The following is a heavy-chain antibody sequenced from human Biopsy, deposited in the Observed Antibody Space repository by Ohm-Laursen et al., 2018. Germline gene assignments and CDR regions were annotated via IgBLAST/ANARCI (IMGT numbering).Heavy chain of an antibody. CDR2: INAKTGDT. J-gene: IGHJ5*02. D-gene: IGHD3-22*01. V-gene: IGHV1-2*02. CDR1: GYTFTGYH. CDR3: TRGGYYYDSLAYYYWFDP. Sequence: ASVKVSCNASGYTFTGYHVHRVRQAPGHELGWMGWINAKTGDTNYAQKFQGRVTMTRDTSISTAYVDLSSLRSDDTAVYYCTRGGYYYDSLAYYYWFDPWGQGTLVTVSS.